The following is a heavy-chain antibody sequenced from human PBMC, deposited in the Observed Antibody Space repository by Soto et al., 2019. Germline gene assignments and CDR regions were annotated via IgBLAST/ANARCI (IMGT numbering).Heavy chain of an antibody. D-gene: IGHD3-3*01. J-gene: IGHJ4*02. CDR2: IHYSGST. CDR3: ARGHYDFWSGYFATIDY. V-gene: IGHV4-59*08. Sequence: SETLSFTCSVSGGSISNYYWSWIRQPPGKGLEWIGYIHYSGSTKYNPSLKSRITISADTSKNQFSLKLSSVTAADTAVYYCARGHYDFWSGYFATIDYWGQGTLVTVSS. CDR1: GGSISNYY.